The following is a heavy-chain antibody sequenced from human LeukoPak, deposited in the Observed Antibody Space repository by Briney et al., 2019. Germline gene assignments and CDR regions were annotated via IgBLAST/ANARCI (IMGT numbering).Heavy chain of an antibody. CDR2: IYYSGRT. CDR1: GGSISDYY. Sequence: SETLSLTCTVSGGSISDYYWNWMRQPPGKGLEWIGYIYYSGRTNYNPSLKSRVSISVDTSKNQFSLKLSSVTAADTAVYYCARDFRGSVDAFDIWGQGTMVAVCS. J-gene: IGHJ3*02. CDR3: ARDFRGSVDAFDI. V-gene: IGHV4-59*01.